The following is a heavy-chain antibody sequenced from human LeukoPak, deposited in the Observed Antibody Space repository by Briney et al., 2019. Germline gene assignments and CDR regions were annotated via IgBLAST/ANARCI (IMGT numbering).Heavy chain of an antibody. J-gene: IGHJ4*02. CDR2: ISGSGGST. D-gene: IGHD2-2*01. Sequence: GGSLRLSCAASGFTFSNYAMHWVRQAPGKGLEWVSAISGSGGSTYYADSVKGRFTISRDNSKNTLYLQMNSLRAEDTAVYYCAKFIVPAARYYFDYWGQGTLVTVSS. CDR3: AKFIVPAARYYFDY. CDR1: GFTFSNYA. V-gene: IGHV3-23*01.